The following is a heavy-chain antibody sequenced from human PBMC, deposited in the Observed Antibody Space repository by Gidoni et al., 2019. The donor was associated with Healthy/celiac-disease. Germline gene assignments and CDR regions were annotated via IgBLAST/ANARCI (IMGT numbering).Heavy chain of an antibody. CDR1: GGTFSRYT. Sequence: QVQLVQSGAEVKKPGSSVKVSCKASGGTFSRYTISWVRQAPGQGLEWMGRIIPILGIANYAQKFQGRVTITADKSTSTAYMELSSLRSEDTAVYYCASGDTRAASHGGDYWGQGTLVTVSS. D-gene: IGHD4-17*01. CDR3: ASGDTRAASHGGDY. J-gene: IGHJ4*02. CDR2: IIPILGIA. V-gene: IGHV1-69*02.